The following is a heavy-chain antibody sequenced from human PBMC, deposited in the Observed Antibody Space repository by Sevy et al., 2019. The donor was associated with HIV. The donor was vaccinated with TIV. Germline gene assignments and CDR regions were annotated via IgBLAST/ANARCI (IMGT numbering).Heavy chain of an antibody. V-gene: IGHV3-11*01. CDR1: GFDFSDYY. J-gene: IGHJ4*02. CDR3: VGRRYSPAYSWSYHFDY. CDR2: ISVSSSAK. Sequence: GGSLRLSCAASGFDFSDYYMNWIRQTPGKGLEWISYISVSSSAKYYTDSVKGRFAISRDNARNSLYLQMNSLRVEDPAVYFCVGRRYSPAYSWSYHFDYWGQGALVTVSS. D-gene: IGHD3-16*01.